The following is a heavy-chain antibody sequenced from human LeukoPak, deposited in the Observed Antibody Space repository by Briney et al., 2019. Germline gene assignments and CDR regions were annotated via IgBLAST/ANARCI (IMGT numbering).Heavy chain of an antibody. D-gene: IGHD3-10*01. V-gene: IGHV4-34*01. CDR2: INHSGST. CDR1: GGSFSGYY. Sequence: SETLSLTCAVYGGSFSGYYWSWIRQPPGKGLEWIGEINHSGSTNYNPSLKSRVTISVDTSKNQFSLKLSSVTAADTAEYYCARGRARGVYDYWGQGTLVTVSS. J-gene: IGHJ4*02. CDR3: ARGRARGVYDY.